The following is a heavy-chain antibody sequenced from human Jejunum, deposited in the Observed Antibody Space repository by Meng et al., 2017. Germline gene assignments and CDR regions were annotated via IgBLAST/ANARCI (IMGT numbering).Heavy chain of an antibody. V-gene: IGHV3-21*01. Sequence: GGSLRLSCAASGFTFSSYSMNWVRQAPGKGLEWVSSISSSGNYIYYADSVKGRFTISRDNAENSLFLQVSSLRAEDTAVYYCARSAGGYSFGKMDYWGQGTLVTVSS. CDR2: ISSSGNYI. CDR1: GFTFSSYS. CDR3: ARSAGGYSFGKMDY. J-gene: IGHJ4*02. D-gene: IGHD5-18*01.